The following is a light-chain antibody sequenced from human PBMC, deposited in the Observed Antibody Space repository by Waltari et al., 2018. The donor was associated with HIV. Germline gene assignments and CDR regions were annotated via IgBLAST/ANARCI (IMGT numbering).Light chain of an antibody. V-gene: IGKV1-12*01. CDR2: AAS. CDR3: QQAKRYPPLT. Sequence: DIQETQSPSSVSASVGDRVTITCRASQGLTSWLAWYQQKLGEAPKLLIYAASTLQNGVPSRFSGSGSGTNFSLTISSLQPEDFATYYCQQAKRYPPLTFGGGTKVEIK. CDR1: QGLTSW. J-gene: IGKJ4*01.